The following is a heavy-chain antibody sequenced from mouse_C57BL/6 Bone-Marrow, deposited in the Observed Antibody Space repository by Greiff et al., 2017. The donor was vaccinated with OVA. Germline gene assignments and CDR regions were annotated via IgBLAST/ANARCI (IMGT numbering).Heavy chain of an antibody. CDR2: INPNNGGT. CDR3: ARCEVRWLLPRYAMDY. CDR1: GYTFTDYN. D-gene: IGHD2-3*01. J-gene: IGHJ4*01. Sequence: VQLQQSGPELVKPGASVKMSCKASGYTFTDYNMHWVKQSHGKSLEWIGYINPNNGGTSYNQKFKGKATLTVNKSSSTAYMELRILTSEDSAVYYCARCEVRWLLPRYAMDYWGQGTSVTVSS. V-gene: IGHV1-22*01.